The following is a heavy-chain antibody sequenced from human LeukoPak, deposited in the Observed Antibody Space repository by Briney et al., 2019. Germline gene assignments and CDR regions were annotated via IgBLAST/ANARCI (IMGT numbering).Heavy chain of an antibody. CDR2: ISSDGVYT. CDR1: GFTFSVYS. D-gene: IGHD3-3*02. CDR3: ARDILGGVGNWFDP. Sequence: GGSLRLSCEVSGFTFSVYSMNWVCQAPGEGLQWVASISSDGVYTYYADSVKGRFTISRDNAKDSLYLQMVTLRAEDTAVYYCARDILGGVGNWFDPWGQGPLVTVSS. J-gene: IGHJ5*02. V-gene: IGHV3-21*01.